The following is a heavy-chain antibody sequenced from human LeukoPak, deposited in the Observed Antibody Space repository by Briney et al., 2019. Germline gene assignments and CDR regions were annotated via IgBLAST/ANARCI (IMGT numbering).Heavy chain of an antibody. CDR3: AREVGAPANWFDP. Sequence: ASVKVSCKLSGNTLTEFSMHWVRQAPGKGLEWMGGFDPEDGKTIYAQKFQGRVTMTEDTSTDTAYMELSSLRSEDTAVYYCAREVGAPANWFDPWGQGTLVTVSS. D-gene: IGHD1-26*01. CDR1: GNTLTEFS. J-gene: IGHJ5*02. V-gene: IGHV1-24*01. CDR2: FDPEDGKT.